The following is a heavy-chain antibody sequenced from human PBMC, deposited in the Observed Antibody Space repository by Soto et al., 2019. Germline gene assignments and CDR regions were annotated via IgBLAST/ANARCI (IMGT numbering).Heavy chain of an antibody. V-gene: IGHV1-18*01. D-gene: IGHD5-18*01. CDR1: GYTFTSYG. Sequence: QVPLVQSGAEVKKPGASVKVSCKASGYTFTSYGISWVRQAPGQGLEWMGWISAYNGNTNYAQKLQGRVTMTTDTTTSTAYMELRSLRSDDTAVYYCARAARGLYPCGYRYGYVGYWGQGTLVTVSS. CDR3: ARAARGLYPCGYRYGYVGY. CDR2: ISAYNGNT. J-gene: IGHJ4*02.